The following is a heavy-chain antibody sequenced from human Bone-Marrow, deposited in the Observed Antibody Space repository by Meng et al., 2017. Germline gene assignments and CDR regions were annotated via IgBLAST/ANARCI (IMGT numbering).Heavy chain of an antibody. J-gene: IGHJ6*02. V-gene: IGHV1-46*01. CDR3: ATDNKSYYYGFNGMDV. CDR2: INPSGGST. D-gene: IGHD3-10*01. Sequence: ASVKVSCKASGYTFTSYYMHWVRQAPGQGLEWMGIINPSGGSTSYAQKFQGRVTMTRDTSTSTVYMELSSLRSEDTAVYYCATDNKSYYYGFNGMDVWGQGTTVTVSS. CDR1: GYTFTSYY.